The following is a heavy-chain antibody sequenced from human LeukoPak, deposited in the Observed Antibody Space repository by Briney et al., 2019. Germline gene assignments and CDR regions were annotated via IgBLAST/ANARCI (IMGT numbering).Heavy chain of an antibody. V-gene: IGHV3-7*05. CDR2: ILQVGREK. D-gene: IGHD1-26*01. CDR3: AKRAGTYSPDY. J-gene: IGHJ4*02. Sequence: GGSLSLSCAPSGFTLSSYWMTWVRHGPGKGLVWVATILQVGREKYYVDSVKGRCTSYRDNDKNSLYLQVKSLRAEDTAMYYCAKRAGTYSPDYWGQGTLVTV. CDR1: GFTLSSYW.